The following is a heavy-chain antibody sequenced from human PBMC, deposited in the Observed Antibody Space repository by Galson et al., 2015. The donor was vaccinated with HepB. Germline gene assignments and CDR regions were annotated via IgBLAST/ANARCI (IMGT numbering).Heavy chain of an antibody. V-gene: IGHV1-2*02. CDR3: ARAIVVVPALYYYYYGMDV. J-gene: IGHJ6*02. CDR2: INPNSGGT. Sequence: SVKVSCKASGYTFTGYYMHWVRQAPGQGLEWMGWINPNSGGTNYAQKFQGRVTMTRDTSISTAYMELSRLRSDDTAVYYCARAIVVVPALYYYYYGMDVWGQGTTVTVSS. CDR1: GYTFTGYY. D-gene: IGHD2-2*01.